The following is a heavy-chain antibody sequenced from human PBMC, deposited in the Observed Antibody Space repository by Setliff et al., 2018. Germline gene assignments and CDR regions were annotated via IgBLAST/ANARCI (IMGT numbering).Heavy chain of an antibody. J-gene: IGHJ4*02. CDR2: TYYNGTA. CDR3: VRESRSTWYRRDF. CDR1: GGSISGSHHY. Sequence: SETLSLTCSVSGGSISGSHHYWVWMRQPPGKRLEWIGSTYYNGTAYYNPSLQSRVAISVDTSKNYFSLDVSSVTAADTAVYYCVRESRSTWYRRDFWGQGTLVTVSS. D-gene: IGHD6-13*01. V-gene: IGHV4-39*02.